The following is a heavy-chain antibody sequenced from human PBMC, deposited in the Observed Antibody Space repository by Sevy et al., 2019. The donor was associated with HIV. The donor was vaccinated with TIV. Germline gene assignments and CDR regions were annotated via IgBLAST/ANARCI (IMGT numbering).Heavy chain of an antibody. D-gene: IGHD2-2*02. V-gene: IGHV3-21*01. CDR1: GFTFSSYT. J-gene: IGHJ4*02. CDR2: ISSSSSYI. Sequence: GGSLRLSCAVSGFTFSSYTMNWVRQAPGKGLEWVSSISSSSSYIYYADSVKGRFTISRDNAKNSLYLQMNSLRVEDTAVYYCARAAYYCSTTSCYIDYWGQGTLVTVSS. CDR3: ARAAYYCSTTSCYIDY.